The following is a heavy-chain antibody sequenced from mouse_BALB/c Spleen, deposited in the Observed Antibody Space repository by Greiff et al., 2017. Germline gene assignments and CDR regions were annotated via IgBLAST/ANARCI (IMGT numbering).Heavy chain of an antibody. CDR2: IIPNNGGT. CDR1: GYTFTDYN. CDR3: ARESYSSSYYYAMDY. J-gene: IGHJ4*01. Sequence: VQLKESGPELVKPGASVKIPCKASGYTFTDYNMDWVKQSHGKSLEWIGDIIPNNGGTIYNQKFKGKATLTVDKSSSTAYMELRSLTSEDTAVYYCARESYSSSYYYAMDYWGQGTSVTVSS. V-gene: IGHV1-18*01. D-gene: IGHD1-1*01.